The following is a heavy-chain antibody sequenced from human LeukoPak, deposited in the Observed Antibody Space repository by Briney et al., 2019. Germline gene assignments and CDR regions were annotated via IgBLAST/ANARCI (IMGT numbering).Heavy chain of an antibody. CDR3: ARAGEYSYASDAFDI. Sequence: SETLSLTCTVSGGSISSSSYYWGWIRQPPGKGLEWIGSIYYSGSTYYNASLKSRVTISVDTSKNQFSLKLSSVTAADTAVYFCARAGEYSYASDAFDIWGQGTMVTVSS. V-gene: IGHV4-39*07. CDR2: IYYSGST. CDR1: GGSISSSSYY. J-gene: IGHJ3*02. D-gene: IGHD5-18*01.